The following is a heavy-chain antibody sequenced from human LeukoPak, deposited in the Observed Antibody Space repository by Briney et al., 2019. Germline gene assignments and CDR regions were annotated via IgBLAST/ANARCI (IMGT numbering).Heavy chain of an antibody. D-gene: IGHD6-13*01. CDR2: IYHSGST. CDR1: GGSFSGYY. J-gene: IGHJ6*03. Sequence: SETLSLTCDVYGGSFSGYYWSWIRQPPGKWLEWIGSIYHSGSTYYNPSLKSRVTISVDTSKNQFSLKLSSVTAADTAVYYCARADYSSTWSHDYYYMDVWGKGTTVTVSS. CDR3: ARADYSSTWSHDYYYMDV. V-gene: IGHV4-34*01.